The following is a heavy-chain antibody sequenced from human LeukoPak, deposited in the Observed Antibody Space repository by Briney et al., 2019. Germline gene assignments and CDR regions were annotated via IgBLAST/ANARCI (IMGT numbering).Heavy chain of an antibody. D-gene: IGHD1-26*01. J-gene: IGHJ6*03. V-gene: IGHV3-21*01. Sequence: GESLRLSCAASGFTFSTYNMNWVRQAPGKGLEWLSSITSSSSYIYYADSVKGRFTISRDNAKNSLYLQMNSLRDEDTAVYYCARDPYSGSYGDYYYYYMDVWGKGTTVTISS. CDR1: GFTFSTYN. CDR3: ARDPYSGSYGDYYYYYMDV. CDR2: ITSSSSYI.